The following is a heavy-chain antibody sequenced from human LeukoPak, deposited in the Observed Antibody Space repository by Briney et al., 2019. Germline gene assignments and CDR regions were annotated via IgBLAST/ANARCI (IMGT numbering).Heavy chain of an antibody. CDR1: GFTFSAYN. CDR2: ISSSSSTI. CDR3: ARDRPYYGSGSYYHDY. Sequence: PGGSLRLSCAASGFTFSAYNMNWVRQAPGKGLEWVSYISSSSSTIYYADSVKGRFTISRDNAKNSLSLQMNSLRDEDTAVYYCARDRPYYGSGSYYHDYWGQGTLSLSPQ. J-gene: IGHJ4*02. D-gene: IGHD3-10*01. V-gene: IGHV3-48*02.